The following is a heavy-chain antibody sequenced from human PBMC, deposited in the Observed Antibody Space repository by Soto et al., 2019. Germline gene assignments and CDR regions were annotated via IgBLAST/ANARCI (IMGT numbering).Heavy chain of an antibody. Sequence: GGSLRLSCAASGFTFSSYGMHWVRQAPGKGLEWVAVISYDGSNKYYADSVKGRFTISRDNSKNTLYLQMNSLRAEDTAVYYCAKELVGGWRHDIDYWGQGTLVTVSS. D-gene: IGHD6-19*01. CDR3: AKELVGGWRHDIDY. CDR1: GFTFSSYG. V-gene: IGHV3-30*18. J-gene: IGHJ4*02. CDR2: ISYDGSNK.